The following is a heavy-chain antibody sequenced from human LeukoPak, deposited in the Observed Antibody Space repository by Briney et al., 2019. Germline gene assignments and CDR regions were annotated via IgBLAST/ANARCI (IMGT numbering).Heavy chain of an antibody. V-gene: IGHV3-73*01. CDR2: IRSKANSYAT. Sequence: GGSLKLSCAASGFTFSGSAMHWVRQASGKGREWVGRIRSKANSYATAYAASVKGRFTISRDDSKNTAYLQMNSLKTEDTAVYYCTRLSSGGPHYWGQGTLVTVSS. CDR1: GFTFSGSA. CDR3: TRLSSGGPHY. D-gene: IGHD2-15*01. J-gene: IGHJ4*02.